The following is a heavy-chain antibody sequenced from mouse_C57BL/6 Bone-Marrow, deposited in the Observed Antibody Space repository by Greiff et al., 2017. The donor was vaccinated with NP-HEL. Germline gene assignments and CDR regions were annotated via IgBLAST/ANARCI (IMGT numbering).Heavy chain of an antibody. CDR3: ARLFFDY. CDR1: GYAFSSSW. J-gene: IGHJ2*01. Sequence: QVKLKESGPDLVKPGASVKISCTASGYAFSSSWMNWVQQTPGKGLEWIGRIYPGDGTNNYNGKFKGKATLTADNSSSTAYMQRCSLTSEYCAVYVCARLFFDYWGQGTTLTVSS. V-gene: IGHV1-82*01. D-gene: IGHD3-3*01. CDR2: IYPGDGTN.